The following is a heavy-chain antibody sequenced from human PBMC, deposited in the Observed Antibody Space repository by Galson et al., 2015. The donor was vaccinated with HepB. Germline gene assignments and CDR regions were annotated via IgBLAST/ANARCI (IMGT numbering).Heavy chain of an antibody. CDR1: GGSISSSSYY. CDR2: IYYSGST. V-gene: IGHV4-39*07. J-gene: IGHJ4*02. Sequence: CTVSGGSISSSSYYWGWIRQPPGKGLEWIGSIYYSGSTYYNPSLKSRVTISRDNSKNTLYLQMNSLRAEDTAVYYCAKDTLGYCRGGSCRVDCWGQGTPVTVSS. D-gene: IGHD2-15*01. CDR3: AKDTLGYCRGGSCRVDC.